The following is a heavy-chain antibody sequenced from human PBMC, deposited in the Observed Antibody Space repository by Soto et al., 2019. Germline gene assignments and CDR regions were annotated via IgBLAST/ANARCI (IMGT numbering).Heavy chain of an antibody. CDR3: ARGLRKTTVTTNWFDP. CDR2: MNPNSGNT. Sequence: ASVKVSCKASGYTFTSYDMNWVRQATGQGLEWMGWMNPNSGNTGYAQKFQGRVTMTRNTSISTAYMELSSLRSEDTAVYYCARGLRKTTVTTNWFDPWGQGTLVTVSS. D-gene: IGHD4-17*01. V-gene: IGHV1-8*01. J-gene: IGHJ5*02. CDR1: GYTFTSYD.